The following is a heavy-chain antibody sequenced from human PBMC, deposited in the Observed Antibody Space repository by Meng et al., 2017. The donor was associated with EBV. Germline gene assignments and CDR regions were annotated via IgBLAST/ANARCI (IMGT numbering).Heavy chain of an antibody. CDR1: GGSVNGYF. Sequence: QVQLQQWGAGLLKPSETLSLTCAVYGGSVNGYFWRWTRQHPGKGLEWIGELHHSGSTNYNPSLKSRLRISVDTSKNQFSLNLTSVTAADTAVYYCARVSPKRYFDYLAPPDYWGQGTMVTVSS. CDR2: LHHSGST. V-gene: IGHV4-34*01. CDR3: ARVSPKRYFDYLAPPDY. J-gene: IGHJ4*02. D-gene: IGHD3-9*01.